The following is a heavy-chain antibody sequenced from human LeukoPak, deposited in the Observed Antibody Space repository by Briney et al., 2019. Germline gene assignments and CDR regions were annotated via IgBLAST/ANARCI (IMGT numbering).Heavy chain of an antibody. CDR3: ARVKDDRESGSYGGDWFDP. CDR1: GGSISSGGYY. CDR2: IYHSGST. V-gene: IGHV4-30-2*01. D-gene: IGHD1-26*01. Sequence: SETLSLTCTVSGGSISSGGYYWSWIRQPPGKGLEWIGYIYHSGSTYYNPSLKSRVTISVDRSKNQFSLKLSSVTAADTAVYYCARVKDDRESGSYGGDWFDPWGQGTLVTVSS. J-gene: IGHJ5*02.